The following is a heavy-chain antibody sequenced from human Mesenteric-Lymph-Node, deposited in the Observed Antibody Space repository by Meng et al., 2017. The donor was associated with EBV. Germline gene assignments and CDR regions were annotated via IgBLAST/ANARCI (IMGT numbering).Heavy chain of an antibody. V-gene: IGHV4-4*02. CDR2: VFHIGST. CDR3: ARVSEISGTWLDC. CDR1: VGSVRGNNR. Sequence: VCLHEAGLVRGRPSGTPAHTYSVSVGSVRGNNRWGCIRQPPGKGLEWIGEVFHIGSTNYNPSLKSRVTISLDKSKNQFSLKLTSVTAADTAVYFCARVSEISGTWLDCWGQGTLVTVSS. J-gene: IGHJ1*01. D-gene: IGHD1-7*01.